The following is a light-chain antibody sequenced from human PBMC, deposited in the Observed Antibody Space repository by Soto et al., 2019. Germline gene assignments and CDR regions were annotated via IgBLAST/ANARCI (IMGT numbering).Light chain of an antibody. CDR3: QQYHNWPPQYS. J-gene: IGKJ2*01. CDR2: GAS. CDR1: QSVASN. Sequence: EIVMTQSPASLSVSPGDGATLSCWASQSVASNVAWYQQKPGQGPRLLIHGASTRAAGVPARFSGSGSGTDFPLTISILQSEDFAVYYCQQYHNWPPQYSFGQGTKLQIK. V-gene: IGKV3-15*01.